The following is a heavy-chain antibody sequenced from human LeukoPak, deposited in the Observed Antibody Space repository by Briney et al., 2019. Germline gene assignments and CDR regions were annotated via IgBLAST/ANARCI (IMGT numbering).Heavy chain of an antibody. D-gene: IGHD6-13*01. CDR1: GGSISSADYY. CDR3: ARQGQYSSSWSPPNYYYYMDV. J-gene: IGHJ6*03. Sequence: SQTLSLTCTVSGGSISSADYYWTWIRQPPGKGLEWIGYISHTGGTYYNSSLLSRVTISVDRSKNQFFLTLGSVTAADTAVYYCARQGQYSSSWSPPNYYYYMDVWGKGTTVTVSS. V-gene: IGHV4-30-2*01. CDR2: ISHTGGT.